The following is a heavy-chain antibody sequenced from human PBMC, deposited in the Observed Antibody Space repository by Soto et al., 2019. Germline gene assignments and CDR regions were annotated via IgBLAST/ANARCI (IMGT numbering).Heavy chain of an antibody. Sequence: PGGSLRLSCAASGFTFSSYATSWVRQAPGKGLEWVGRIKSKVNGGTIDYAAPVKGRFIISRDGAKNTLYLQMDSLRAEDTAVYYCSTRGPDTSFGVIYNYYYYYMDVWGKGTPVTVSS. J-gene: IGHJ6*03. V-gene: IGHV3-15*01. CDR2: IKSKVNGGTI. CDR3: STRGPDTSFGVIYNYYYYYMDV. D-gene: IGHD3-3*01. CDR1: GFTFSSYA.